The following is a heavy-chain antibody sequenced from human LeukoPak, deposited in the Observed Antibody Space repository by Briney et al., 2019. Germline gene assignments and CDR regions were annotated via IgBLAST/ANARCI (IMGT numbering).Heavy chain of an antibody. V-gene: IGHV4-39*07. CDR1: GDSGSASSYF. CDR2: VHYSGNT. Sequence: KSSETLSLTCTVSGDSGSASSYFWDWIRQPPGQGLEWIGSVHYSGNTFYNPSLKSRVTISVDPSKNQFSLKLYFVTAADTAVYFCARSRAMIFSFDFWGQGALVTVSS. J-gene: IGHJ4*02. D-gene: IGHD2-15*01. CDR3: ARSRAMIFSFDF.